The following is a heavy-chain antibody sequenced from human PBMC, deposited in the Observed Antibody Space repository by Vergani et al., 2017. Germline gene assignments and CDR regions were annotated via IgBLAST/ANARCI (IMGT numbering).Heavy chain of an antibody. CDR3: ARDRSPRIAAVPGMDV. CDR1: GYTFTSYG. CDR2: ISAYNGNT. D-gene: IGHD6-13*01. Sequence: QVQLVQSGAEVKKPGASVKVSCKASGYTFTSYGISWVRQAPGQGLEWMGWISAYNGNTNYAQKLQGRVTMTTDTSTSTAYMELRSLRADDTAVYYCARDRSPRIAAVPGMDVWGKGTTVTVSS. V-gene: IGHV1-18*01. J-gene: IGHJ6*04.